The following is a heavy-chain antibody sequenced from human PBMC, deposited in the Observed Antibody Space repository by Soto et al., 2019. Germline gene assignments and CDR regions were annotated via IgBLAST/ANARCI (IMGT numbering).Heavy chain of an antibody. CDR2: IYYSGST. V-gene: IGHV4-39*01. CDR3: ARRGYCSGGSCHLGYYYYGMDV. D-gene: IGHD2-15*01. J-gene: IGHJ6*02. Sequence: SETLSLSCTVSGGSISSSSYYWGWIRQPPGKGLEWIGSIYYSGSTYYNPSLKSRVTISVDTSKNQFSLKLSSVTAADTAVYYCARRGYCSGGSCHLGYYYYGMDVWGQGTTVTVSS. CDR1: GGSISSSSYY.